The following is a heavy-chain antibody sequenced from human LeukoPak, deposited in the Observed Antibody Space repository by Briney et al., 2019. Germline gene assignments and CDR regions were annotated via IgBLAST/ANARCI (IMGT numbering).Heavy chain of an antibody. D-gene: IGHD3-10*01. Sequence: GGSLRLSCAASGFTLSSYWMHWVRQAPGKGLVWVSRINSDGSSTSYADSVKGRFTISRDNSKNTLYLQMNSLRAEDTAVYYCARDLRITMVRGPYDAFDIWGQGTMVTVSS. CDR1: GFTLSSYW. V-gene: IGHV3-74*01. CDR2: INSDGSST. J-gene: IGHJ3*02. CDR3: ARDLRITMVRGPYDAFDI.